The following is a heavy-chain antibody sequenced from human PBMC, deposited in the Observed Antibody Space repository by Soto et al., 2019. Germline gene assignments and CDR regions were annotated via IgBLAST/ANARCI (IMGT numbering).Heavy chain of an antibody. CDR2: ISYDGSNK. D-gene: IGHD3-22*01. J-gene: IGHJ3*02. Sequence: GGSLRLSCAASGFTFSSYGMHWFRQAPGKGLEWVAVISYDGSNKYYADSVKGRFTISRDNSKNTLYLQMNSLRAEDTAVYYCAKAHYYDSSGYFHDAFDIWGQGTMVTVSS. CDR3: AKAHYYDSSGYFHDAFDI. V-gene: IGHV3-30*18. CDR1: GFTFSSYG.